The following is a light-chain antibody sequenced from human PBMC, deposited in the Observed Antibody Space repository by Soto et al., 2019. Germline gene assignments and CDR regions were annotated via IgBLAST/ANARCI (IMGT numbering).Light chain of an antibody. CDR3: QSYDSSLSGYV. J-gene: IGLJ1*01. CDR2: GNS. V-gene: IGLV1-40*01. CDR1: SSNIGAGYD. Sequence: QSALTXPPSVSGAPGQRVTISCTGGSSNIGAGYDVHWYQQLPGTAPKVLIHGNSNRPSGVPDRFSGSKSGTSASLAITGLQAKDEADYYCQSYDSSLSGYVFGTGTKVTVL.